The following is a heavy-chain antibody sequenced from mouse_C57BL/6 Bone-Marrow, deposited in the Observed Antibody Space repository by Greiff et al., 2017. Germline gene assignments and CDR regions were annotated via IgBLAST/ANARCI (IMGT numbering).Heavy chain of an antibody. CDR2: IDPSDSET. CDR1: GYTFTSYW. Sequence: VQLQQPGAELVRPGSSVKLSCKASGYTFTSYWMHWVQQRPIQGLEWIGNIDPSDSETHYNQKFKDKATLTVDKSSSTAYMQLSSLTSEDSAVYFCASRGVTTVVASPYWGQGTLVTVSA. CDR3: ASRGVTTVVASPY. V-gene: IGHV1-52*01. D-gene: IGHD1-1*01. J-gene: IGHJ3*01.